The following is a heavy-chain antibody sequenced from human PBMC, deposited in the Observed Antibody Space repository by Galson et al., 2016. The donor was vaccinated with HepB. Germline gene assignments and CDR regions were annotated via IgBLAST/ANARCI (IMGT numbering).Heavy chain of an antibody. CDR3: ARRVGTGYYRGKLDP. V-gene: IGHV5-51*01. CDR1: GSSFSTYW. Sequence: QSGAEVKKPGESLKISCKVSGSSFSTYWIAWVRQMPGKGLEWMGIIYPDDSDTRYSPSFQGQVTISADKSISTAYLQWSSLKASDTAMYYCARRVGTGYYRGKLDPWGQGTLVTVSS. D-gene: IGHD3/OR15-3a*01. CDR2: IYPDDSDT. J-gene: IGHJ5*02.